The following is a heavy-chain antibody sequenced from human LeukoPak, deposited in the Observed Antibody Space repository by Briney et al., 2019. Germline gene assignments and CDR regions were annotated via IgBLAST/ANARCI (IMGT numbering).Heavy chain of an antibody. Sequence: PSETLSLTCTVSGGSISSGGYYWSWIRQHPGKGLEWIGYIYYSGSTYYNPSLKSRVTISVDTSKNQFSLKLSSVTAADTAVYYCARGVIWLVRGQRYYFDYWGRGTLVTVSS. D-gene: IGHD6-19*01. V-gene: IGHV4-31*03. J-gene: IGHJ4*02. CDR2: IYYSGST. CDR3: ARGVIWLVRGQRYYFDY. CDR1: GGSISSGGYY.